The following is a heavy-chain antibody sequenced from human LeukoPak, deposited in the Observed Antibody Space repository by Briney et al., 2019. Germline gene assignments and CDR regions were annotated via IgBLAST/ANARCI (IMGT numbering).Heavy chain of an antibody. V-gene: IGHV4-30-4*08. J-gene: IGHJ5*02. CDR1: GDPISRGAYY. Sequence: SETLSLTCSVSGDPISRGAYYWSWVRQPPGKGLEWIGYIYYSGSTYYNPSLKSRVTISVDTSKNQFSLKLSSVTAADTAVYYCARVGCSSTGCYDNWFDPWGQGTLVTVSS. CDR2: IYYSGST. D-gene: IGHD2-2*01. CDR3: ARVGCSSTGCYDNWFDP.